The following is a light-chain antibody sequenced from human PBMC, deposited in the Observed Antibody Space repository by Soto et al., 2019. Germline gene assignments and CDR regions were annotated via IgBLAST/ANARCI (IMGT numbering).Light chain of an antibody. CDR2: DVS. Sequence: QSALTQPASVSGSPGQSITISCTGTSSDVGGYNYVSWYQQHPGKAPKLMIYDVSNRPSGVSNRFSGSKSGHTASLTISGLQAADEADYYCSSYTSSSTPYVFGTGTKLTVL. J-gene: IGLJ1*01. CDR1: SSDVGGYNY. CDR3: SSYTSSSTPYV. V-gene: IGLV2-14*01.